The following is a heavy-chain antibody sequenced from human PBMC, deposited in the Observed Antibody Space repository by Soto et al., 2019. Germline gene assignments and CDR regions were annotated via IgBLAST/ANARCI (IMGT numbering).Heavy chain of an antibody. J-gene: IGHJ4*02. V-gene: IGHV3-33*01. Sequence: AGGSLRLSCAASGFTFSDYGMHWVRQAPGKGLEWVAVIWFDGSNKYYADSVKGRFTLSRDNSKNTLYLQMNGLRAEDTGVFYCARDPSHGSGSYLDYWGQGTLVTVSS. D-gene: IGHD3-10*01. CDR3: ARDPSHGSGSYLDY. CDR2: IWFDGSNK. CDR1: GFTFSDYG.